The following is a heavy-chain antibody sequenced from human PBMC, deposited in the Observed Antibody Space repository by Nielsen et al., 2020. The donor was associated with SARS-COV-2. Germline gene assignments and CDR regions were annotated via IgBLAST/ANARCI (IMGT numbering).Heavy chain of an antibody. D-gene: IGHD2-21*02. Sequence: GESLKISCAASGFTFRNYGMNWVRQAPGKGLAWVAQINSDGTRTTYADSVKGRFTISRDNSKNTLYLQMGGLRAEDTAVYYCARESVSGDWPSFDYWGQGTLVTVSS. CDR2: INSDGTRT. CDR1: GFTFRNYG. CDR3: ARESVSGDWPSFDY. J-gene: IGHJ4*02. V-gene: IGHV3-74*03.